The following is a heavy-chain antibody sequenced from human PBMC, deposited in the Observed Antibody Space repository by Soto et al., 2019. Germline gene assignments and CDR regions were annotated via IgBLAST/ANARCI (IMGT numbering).Heavy chain of an antibody. V-gene: IGHV3-21*01. Sequence: EVQLVESGGGLVKPGGSLRLSCASSGFTFSSYSMNWVRQAPGKGLEWFSSISSISSYIYYADSVKGRFTISRDNAKNSLYRKMNSLRAEDTAVYYCARDPDTAMPPYYYYYGMDVWGQGTTVTVYS. D-gene: IGHD5-18*01. CDR2: ISSISSYI. J-gene: IGHJ6*02. CDR3: ARDPDTAMPPYYYYYGMDV. CDR1: GFTFSSYS.